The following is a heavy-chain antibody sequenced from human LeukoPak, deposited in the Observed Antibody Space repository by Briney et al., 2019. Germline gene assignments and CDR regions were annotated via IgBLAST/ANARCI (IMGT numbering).Heavy chain of an antibody. D-gene: IGHD6-13*01. Sequence: GGSLRLSCAASGFTFSRYAMMWVRQAPGKGLEWVSTVSGGGGGTYYADSVRGRFTISRDNSKNTLYLQMNSLRGEDTAVYYCAKGAAAGQVDWFDPWGQGTLVTVSS. CDR2: VSGGGGGT. V-gene: IGHV3-23*01. CDR1: GFTFSRYA. CDR3: AKGAAAGQVDWFDP. J-gene: IGHJ5*02.